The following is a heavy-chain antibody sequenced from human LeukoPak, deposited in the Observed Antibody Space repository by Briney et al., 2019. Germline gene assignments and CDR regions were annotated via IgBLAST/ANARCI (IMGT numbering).Heavy chain of an antibody. CDR1: GYTFTSYG. V-gene: IGHV1-18*01. CDR3: ARGRLWFGDVAGYKPDFDY. Sequence: APVEASCKASGYTFTSYGISWGRQAPEQGLRGGGWINAFDGNTNYAQKLQGRVTMTTDTSTSTAYMELRGLRSDDTAVYYCARGRLWFGDVAGYKPDFDYWGQGTLVTVSS. J-gene: IGHJ4*02. D-gene: IGHD3-10*01. CDR2: INAFDGNT.